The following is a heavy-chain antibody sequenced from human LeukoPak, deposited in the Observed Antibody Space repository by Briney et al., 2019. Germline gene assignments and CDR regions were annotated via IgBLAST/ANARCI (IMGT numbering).Heavy chain of an antibody. V-gene: IGHV3-33*01. CDR1: GFTFRSYG. CDR3: ARGGYYDSSGYYGRLDY. D-gene: IGHD3-22*01. J-gene: IGHJ4*02. Sequence: GGSLRLSCAASGFTFRSYGMHWVRQAPGRGLEWLAAKWNDGSNKTYADFVKGRFTISRDNSKHTLFLQMNSLRAEDTAVYSCARGGYYDSSGYYGRLDYWGQETLVTVSP. CDR2: KWNDGSNK.